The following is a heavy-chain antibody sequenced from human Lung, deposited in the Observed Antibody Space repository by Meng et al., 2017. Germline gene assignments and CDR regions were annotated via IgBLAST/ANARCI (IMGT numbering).Heavy chain of an antibody. D-gene: IGHD1-1*01. CDR3: TNDRLNH. J-gene: IGHJ1*01. CDR1: GLTFTDHW. CDR2: INRDGTKP. V-gene: IGHV3-74*02. Sequence: EVSWVESGGGLVSSVGSLRRSCAASGLTFTDHWMHWVRQGPGKGLVWVSRINRDGTKPTYADSVKGRFTISRDNAKNTLYLQMNNLRAEDTAFYYCTNDRLNHWGQGALVTVSS.